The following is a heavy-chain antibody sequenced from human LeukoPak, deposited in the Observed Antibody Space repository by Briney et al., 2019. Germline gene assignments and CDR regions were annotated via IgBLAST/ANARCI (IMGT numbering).Heavy chain of an antibody. CDR2: INPNSGGT. J-gene: IGHJ4*02. Sequence: GASVNDSCKASGYTFTGYYMHWVRQAPGQGLEWMGWINPNSGGTNYAQKFQGRVTMTRDTSISTAYMELSRLRSDDTAVNYCARDRRAGQVAGHFDYWGQGTLVTVSS. CDR1: GYTFTGYY. V-gene: IGHV1-2*02. CDR3: ARDRRAGQVAGHFDY. D-gene: IGHD6-19*01.